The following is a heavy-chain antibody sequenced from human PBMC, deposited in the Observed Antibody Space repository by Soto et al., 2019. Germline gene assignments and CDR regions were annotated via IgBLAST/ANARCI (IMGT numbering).Heavy chain of an antibody. V-gene: IGHV4-39*01. CDR3: ARSRTTMIVVDLFDY. Sequence: PSETLSLTCTVSGGSISSSSYYWGWIRQPPGKGLEWIGSIYYSGSTYYNPSLKSRVTISVDTSKNQFSLKLSSVTAADTAVYYCARSRTTMIVVDLFDYWGQGTLVTVSS. J-gene: IGHJ4*02. D-gene: IGHD3-22*01. CDR1: GGSISSSSYY. CDR2: IYYSGST.